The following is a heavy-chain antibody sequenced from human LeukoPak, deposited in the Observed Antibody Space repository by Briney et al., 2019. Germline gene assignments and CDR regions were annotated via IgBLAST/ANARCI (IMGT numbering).Heavy chain of an antibody. V-gene: IGHV4-31*03. J-gene: IGHJ5*02. D-gene: IGHD3-3*01. Sequence: PSETLSLTCSVSDGSINSSAYYWSWIRQHPGRGLEWIGFIYYSGSTFYNPALKRRVTISVDTSKNQFSLKLSSVTAADTAVYYCARGRGYYSPNWFDPWGQGTLVTVSS. CDR2: IYYSGST. CDR3: ARGRGYYSPNWFDP. CDR1: DGSINSSAYY.